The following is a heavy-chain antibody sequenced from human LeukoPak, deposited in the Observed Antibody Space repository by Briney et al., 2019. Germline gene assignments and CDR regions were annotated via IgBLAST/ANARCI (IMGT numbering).Heavy chain of an antibody. V-gene: IGHV3-48*02. CDR1: GFTFSSYS. J-gene: IGHJ3*02. CDR3: ARGTQRAFDI. CDR2: ISSTSNTI. Sequence: GGSLRLSCVASGFTFSSYSMHWVRQAPGKGLEWVSYISSTSNTIYYADSVKGRFTISRDNAKNSLYLQMNSLRDEGSAVYYCARGTQRAFDIWGQGTMVTVSS. D-gene: IGHD2-2*01.